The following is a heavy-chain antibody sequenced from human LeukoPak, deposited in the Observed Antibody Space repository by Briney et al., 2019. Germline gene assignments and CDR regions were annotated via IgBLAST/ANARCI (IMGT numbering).Heavy chain of an antibody. D-gene: IGHD5/OR15-5a*01. CDR3: AKDTSVGAFDI. CDR1: GFTFDDYA. Sequence: GGSLRLSCAASGFTFDDYAMHWVRQAPGKGLEWVSGISGSDRGTYYADSVKGRFIISRDNSKNTLYLQMNSLRAEDTAVYYCAKDTSVGAFDIWGQGTMVTVSS. CDR2: ISGSDRGT. V-gene: IGHV3-23*01. J-gene: IGHJ3*02.